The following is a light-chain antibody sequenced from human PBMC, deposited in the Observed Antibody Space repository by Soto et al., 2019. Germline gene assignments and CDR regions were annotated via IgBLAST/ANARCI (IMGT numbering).Light chain of an antibody. Sequence: QSVLTQPPSASGSPGQSVTISCTGTSSDVGGYNYVSWYQQYPGKVPKLMIYEVNKRPSGVPDRFSGSKSGNTASLTVSGLQAEDDADYYYTSYAGGNNVFGTGTKVTVL. J-gene: IGLJ1*01. CDR2: EVN. V-gene: IGLV2-8*01. CDR1: SSDVGGYNY. CDR3: TSYAGGNNV.